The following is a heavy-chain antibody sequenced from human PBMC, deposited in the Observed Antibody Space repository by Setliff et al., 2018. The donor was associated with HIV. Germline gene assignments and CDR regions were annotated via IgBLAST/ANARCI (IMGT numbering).Heavy chain of an antibody. CDR1: GFTFSDYY. J-gene: IGHJ4*02. CDR3: ARSTANPYSSGWLGFEGYFDS. CDR2: ISSSGSTI. D-gene: IGHD6-19*01. Sequence: PGGSLRLSCAASGFTFSDYYMSWIRQAPGKGLEWVSYISSSGSTIYYADSVKGRCTISKDNAKNSLYLQMNSLRAEDTAVYYCARSTANPYSSGWLGFEGYFDSWGQGTLVTVSS. V-gene: IGHV3-11*01.